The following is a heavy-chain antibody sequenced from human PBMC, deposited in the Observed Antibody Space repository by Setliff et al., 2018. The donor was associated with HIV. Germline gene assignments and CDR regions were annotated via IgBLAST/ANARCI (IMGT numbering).Heavy chain of an antibody. Sequence: PSETLSLTCTVSNDSISSSTAHYWGWIRQPPGKGLEWIGSIFYTGSTYYSTSLKSRVTISVDTSKNQFSLKLSSVTAADTAVYYCARHFGGDYQLPDLFDYWGQGTLVTVPQ. V-gene: IGHV4-39*01. J-gene: IGHJ4*02. CDR1: NDSISSSTAHY. CDR2: IFYTGST. CDR3: ARHFGGDYQLPDLFDY. D-gene: IGHD2-2*01.